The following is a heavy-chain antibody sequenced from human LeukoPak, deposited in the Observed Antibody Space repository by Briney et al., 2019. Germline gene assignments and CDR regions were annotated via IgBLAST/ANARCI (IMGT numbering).Heavy chain of an antibody. CDR3: ARHPGRDSSGYYLYYFDY. CDR2: IYYSGST. CDR1: GRSISSSSSY. D-gene: IGHD3-22*01. V-gene: IGHV4-39*01. Sequence: PSQTLSLTCTVSGRSISSSSSYWGWIRQPPGKGLEWIGRIYYSGSTYYNPSLKSRVTISVDTSKKQFSLNLSSVTAADTAVYYCARHPGRDSSGYYLYYFDYWGQGTLVTVSS. J-gene: IGHJ4*02.